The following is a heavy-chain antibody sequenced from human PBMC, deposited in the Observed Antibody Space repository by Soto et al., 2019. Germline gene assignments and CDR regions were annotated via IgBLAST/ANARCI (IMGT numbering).Heavy chain of an antibody. CDR3: ARDRLSTNCDFWSGLAYYDMDV. CDR2: INPNSGDT. J-gene: IGHJ6*02. CDR1: GYTFTGYY. Sequence: QVQLVQSGAEEKKPGASVQVSCKASGYTFTGYYMHWVRQAHGQGLEWMGWINPNSGDTNYEQKFQDWVTRSGDTYINTAYMELSRLRADDSAVYYCARDRLSTNCDFWSGLAYYDMDVWGQGTTVTVSS. V-gene: IGHV1-2*04. D-gene: IGHD3-3*01.